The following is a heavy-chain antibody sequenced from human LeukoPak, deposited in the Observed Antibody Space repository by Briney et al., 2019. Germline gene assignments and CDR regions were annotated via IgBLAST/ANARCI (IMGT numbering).Heavy chain of an antibody. CDR3: ARDGCSGTSCYFIDY. V-gene: IGHV3-7*01. J-gene: IGHJ4*02. Sequence: GGSLRLSCVTSGFSFSSFWMNWVRQAPGKGLEWVANIKEDGSEKYYVDSVKGRFTISRDNAKNSLYLQMNSLRAEDTAVYYCARDGCSGTSCYFIDYWGQGTLVTVSS. D-gene: IGHD2-2*01. CDR1: GFSFSSFW. CDR2: IKEDGSEK.